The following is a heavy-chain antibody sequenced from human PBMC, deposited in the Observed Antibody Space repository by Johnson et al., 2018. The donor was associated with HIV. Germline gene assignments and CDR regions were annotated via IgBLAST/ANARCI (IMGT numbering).Heavy chain of an antibody. CDR1: GFTFSTNW. CDR2: INSDGSST. V-gene: IGHV3-74*01. J-gene: IGHJ3*02. Sequence: VQLVESGGDLVQPGGSLRLSCVGSGFTFSTNWMHWVRQAPGKGLVWVSRINSDGSSTSYADSVKGRFTISRDNAKNTLYLQMNSLRAEDTAVYYCAKVGGTTILRDAFDIWGQGTMVTVSS. D-gene: IGHD1-1*01. CDR3: AKVGGTTILRDAFDI.